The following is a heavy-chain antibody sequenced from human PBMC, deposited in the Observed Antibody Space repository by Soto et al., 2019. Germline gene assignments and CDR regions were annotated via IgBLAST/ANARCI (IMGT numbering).Heavy chain of an antibody. J-gene: IGHJ5*02. V-gene: IGHV4-39*01. D-gene: IGHD6-13*01. CDR3: ARRARAAGTDWWFDP. CDR2: IYYSGST. Sequence: PSETLSLTSTVSGGSISSSSFHWGWFRQPPGKGLEWIGSIYYSGSTYYSPSLKSRVTISVDTSKNQFSLKLSSVTAADTAVYYCARRARAAGTDWWFDPWGQGTLVT. CDR1: GGSISSSSFH.